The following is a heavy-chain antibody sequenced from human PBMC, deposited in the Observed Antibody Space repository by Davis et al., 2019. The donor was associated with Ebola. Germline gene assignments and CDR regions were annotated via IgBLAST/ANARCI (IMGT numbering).Heavy chain of an antibody. J-gene: IGHJ5*02. CDR2: IYDSGST. D-gene: IGHD3-10*01. Sequence: MPSETLSLTCSVSGDSISSSSYYWGWIRQPPGKGLEWIGSIYDSGSTYYNPSLKSRVTISADTSKNQFSLKLSSVTAADTALYYCAGGESLWFGESHWFDPWGQGTLVTVSS. V-gene: IGHV4-39*01. CDR3: AGGESLWFGESHWFDP. CDR1: GDSISSSSYY.